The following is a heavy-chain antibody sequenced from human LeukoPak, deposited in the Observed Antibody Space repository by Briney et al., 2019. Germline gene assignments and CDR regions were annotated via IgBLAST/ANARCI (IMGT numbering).Heavy chain of an antibody. CDR2: INPISGAT. CDR1: GFSVKNYY. Sequence: ASVKVSCKASGFSVKNYYMHWVRQAPGQGLEWMGWINPISGATNYAQKFQGRVTITRDTSASTAYMELSSLRSEDTAVYYCAREETDYYDSSGYLIWGQGTLVTVSS. CDR3: AREETDYYDSSGYLI. D-gene: IGHD3-22*01. J-gene: IGHJ4*02. V-gene: IGHV1-2*02.